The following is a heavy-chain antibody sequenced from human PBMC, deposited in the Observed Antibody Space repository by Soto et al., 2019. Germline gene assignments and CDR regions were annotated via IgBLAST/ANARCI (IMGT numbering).Heavy chain of an antibody. Sequence: SETLSLTCTVSGGSVSSGSYYWSWIRQPPGKGLEWVGYIYYSGSTNYNPSLKSRVTISVDTSKNQFSLKLSSVTAADTAVYYCARGHYDFWSGPRGYYYYGMDVWGQGTTVTVSS. CDR1: GGSVSSGSYY. CDR2: IYYSGST. D-gene: IGHD3-3*01. V-gene: IGHV4-61*01. J-gene: IGHJ6*02. CDR3: ARGHYDFWSGPRGYYYYGMDV.